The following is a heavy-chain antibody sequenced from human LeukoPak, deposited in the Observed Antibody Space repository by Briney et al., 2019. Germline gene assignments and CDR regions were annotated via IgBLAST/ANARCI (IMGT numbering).Heavy chain of an antibody. CDR3: AQDLGYCSTTSCLP. CDR1: GFTVSSYA. V-gene: IGHV3-23*01. J-gene: IGHJ5*02. D-gene: IGHD2-2*01. CDR2: ISGRGGSK. Sequence: GGSLRLSCAASGFTVSSYAMNWVRQAPGQGLQWVSSISGRGGSKYYADSVEGRFTISRDNSKKPMYLQMNSMRGEDTAIYYCAQDLGYCSTTSCLPWGQGTLVTVSS.